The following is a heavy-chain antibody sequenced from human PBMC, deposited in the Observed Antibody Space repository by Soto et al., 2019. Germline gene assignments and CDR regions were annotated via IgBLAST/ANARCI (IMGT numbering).Heavy chain of an antibody. CDR3: AKDRLRAIFGVVIFSDDAFDI. CDR1: GFTFSSYA. Sequence: GGSLRLSCAASGFTFSSYAMSWVRQAPGKGLEWVSAISGSGGSTYYADSVKGRFTISRDNSKNTLYLQMNSLRAEDTAVYYCAKDRLRAIFGVVIFSDDAFDIWGQGTMVPVSS. CDR2: ISGSGGST. J-gene: IGHJ3*02. V-gene: IGHV3-23*01. D-gene: IGHD3-3*01.